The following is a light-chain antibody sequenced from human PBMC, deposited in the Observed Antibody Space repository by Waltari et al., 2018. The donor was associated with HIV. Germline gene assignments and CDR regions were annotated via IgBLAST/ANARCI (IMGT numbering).Light chain of an antibody. J-gene: IGLJ2*01. CDR3: CSYTGTNPFLL. CDR2: EVS. CDR1: SSNVGSYNL. V-gene: IGLV2-23*02. Sequence: QSALTQPASVSGSPGQSTTISCTGTSSNVGSYNLVSSYQQHPGIAPKIMIYEVSKRPSGVSNRFSGSKSGNTASLTISGLQAEDEADYYCCSYTGTNPFLLFGGGTKLTVL.